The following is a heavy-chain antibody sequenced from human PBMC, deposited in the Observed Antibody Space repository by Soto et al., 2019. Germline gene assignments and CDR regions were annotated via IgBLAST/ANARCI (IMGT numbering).Heavy chain of an antibody. Sequence: SETLSLTCTVSGGSISSSSYYWGWIRQPPGKGLEWIGSIYYSGSTYYNPSLKSRVTISVDTSKNQFSLKLSSVTAADTAVYYCARLQTCDMRDAHWGQGTLVTVSS. CDR2: IYYSGST. CDR1: GGSISSSSYY. CDR3: ARLQTCDMRDAH. D-gene: IGHD3-9*01. J-gene: IGHJ4*02. V-gene: IGHV4-39*01.